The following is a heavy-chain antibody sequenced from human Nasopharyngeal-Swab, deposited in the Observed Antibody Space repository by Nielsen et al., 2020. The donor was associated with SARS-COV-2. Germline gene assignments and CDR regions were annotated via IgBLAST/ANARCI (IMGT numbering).Heavy chain of an antibody. CDR2: IWYDGSNK. CDR3: ASSGELEAAVGY. Sequence: GGSLRLSSAASGFTFRRYTMHWVRPAPGKGLEGVAVIWYDGSNKYYADSVKGRFTISRDNSKNTLYLQMNSLRAEDTAVYYCASSGELEAAVGYWGQGTLVTVSS. V-gene: IGHV3-33*08. CDR1: GFTFRRYT. J-gene: IGHJ4*02. D-gene: IGHD3-10*01.